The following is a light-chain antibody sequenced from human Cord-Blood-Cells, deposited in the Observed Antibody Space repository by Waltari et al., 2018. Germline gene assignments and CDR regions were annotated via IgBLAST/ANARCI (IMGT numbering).Light chain of an antibody. CDR2: AAS. J-gene: IGKJ5*01. CDR1: QSISSY. Sequence: DILMTQSPSSLSASVGDRVTITCRASQSISSYLNWYQQKPGKAPKLLIYAASSLQIGVPSRFSGSGSGTDFTLTISSLQPEDFATYYCQQSYSTPTFGQGTRLEIK. V-gene: IGKV1-39*01. CDR3: QQSYSTPT.